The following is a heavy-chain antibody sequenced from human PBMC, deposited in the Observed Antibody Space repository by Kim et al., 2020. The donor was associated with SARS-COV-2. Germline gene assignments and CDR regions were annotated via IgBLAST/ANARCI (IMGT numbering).Heavy chain of an antibody. Sequence: GGSLRLSCAASGFTFSSYAMHWVRQAPGKGLEWVAVISYDGSNKYYADSVKGRFTISRDNSKNTLYLQMNSLRAEDTAVYYCARERSPAVAGTFDYWGQG. V-gene: IGHV3-30*04. CDR3: ARERSPAVAGTFDY. D-gene: IGHD6-19*01. J-gene: IGHJ4*02. CDR1: GFTFSSYA. CDR2: ISYDGSNK.